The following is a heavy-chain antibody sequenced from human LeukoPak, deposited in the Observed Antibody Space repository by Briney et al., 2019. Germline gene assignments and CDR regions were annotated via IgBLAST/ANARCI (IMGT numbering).Heavy chain of an antibody. J-gene: IGHJ4*02. D-gene: IGHD1-26*01. V-gene: IGHV3-73*01. Sequence: GGSLRLSCAASGFTFSGSAMHRVRQASGKGLEWVGRIRSKANSYATAYAASVKGRFTISRDDSKNTAYLQMNSLKTEDTAVYYCTSRGGDFDYWGQGTLVTVSS. CDR2: IRSKANSYAT. CDR1: GFTFSGSA. CDR3: TSRGGDFDY.